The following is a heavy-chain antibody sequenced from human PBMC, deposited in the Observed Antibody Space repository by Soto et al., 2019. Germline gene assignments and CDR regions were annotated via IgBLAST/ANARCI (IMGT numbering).Heavy chain of an antibody. J-gene: IGHJ3*02. CDR3: ARGRDTLDAFDI. CDR1: GYTFTSYA. Sequence: ASVKVSCKASGYTFTSYAMHWVLQAPGQRLEWMGWINAGNGNTKYSQKFQGRVTITRDTSASTAYMELSSLRSEDTAVYYCARGRDTLDAFDIWGQGTRVTVSS. D-gene: IGHD5-18*01. CDR2: INAGNGNT. V-gene: IGHV1-3*01.